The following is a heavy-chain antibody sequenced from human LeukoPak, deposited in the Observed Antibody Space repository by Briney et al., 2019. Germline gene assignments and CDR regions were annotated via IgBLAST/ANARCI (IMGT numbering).Heavy chain of an antibody. V-gene: IGHV1-3*01. CDR2: VNAGNGNT. CDR1: GYTFTSYA. CDR3: ARVFLVEDGSSFDY. J-gene: IGHJ4*02. Sequence: GASVKVSCKASGYTFTSYAMHWVRQAPGQRLEWMGWVNAGNGNTKYSQKFQGRVTITRDTSASTAYMELSSLRSEDTAVYYCARVFLVEDGSSFDYWGQGTLVTVSS. D-gene: IGHD5-24*01.